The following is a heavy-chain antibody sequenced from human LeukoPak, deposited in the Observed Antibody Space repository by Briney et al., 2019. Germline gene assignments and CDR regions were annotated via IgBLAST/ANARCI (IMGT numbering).Heavy chain of an antibody. CDR2: SKHGGNT. Sequence: SETLSLTCTVYGESFTDYYWSWIRQSPGTGLEWIAESKHGGNTNFSPSLKSRVTISLDTSTNQCSLNLSSVTAADTAVYYCARGSGRGLDYWGQGTLVTVSS. CDR3: ARGSGRGLDY. V-gene: IGHV4-34*01. J-gene: IGHJ4*02. D-gene: IGHD3-10*01. CDR1: GESFTDYY.